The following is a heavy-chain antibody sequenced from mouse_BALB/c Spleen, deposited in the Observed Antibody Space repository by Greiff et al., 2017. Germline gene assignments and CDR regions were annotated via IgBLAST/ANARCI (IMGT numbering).Heavy chain of an antibody. CDR3: ARDYDYDWFAY. Sequence: EVQGVESGGDLVKPGGSLKLSCAASGFTFSSYGMSWVRQTPDKRLEWVATISSGGSYTYYPDSVKGRFTISRDNAKNTLYLQMSSLKSEDTAMYYCARDYDYDWFAYWGQGTLVTVSA. CDR1: GFTFSSYG. V-gene: IGHV5-6*01. D-gene: IGHD2-4*01. CDR2: ISSGGSYT. J-gene: IGHJ3*01.